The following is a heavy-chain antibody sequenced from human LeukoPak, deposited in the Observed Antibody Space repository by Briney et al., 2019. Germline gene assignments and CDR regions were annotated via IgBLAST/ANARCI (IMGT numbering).Heavy chain of an antibody. V-gene: IGHV1-3*01. CDR1: GYTFTSYA. D-gene: IGHD6-19*01. CDR2: INAGNGNT. Sequence: ASVKVSCKASGYTFTSYAMHWVRQAPGQRLEWMGWINAGNGNTKYSQRFQGRDTITRDTSASTAYMELSSLRSEDTAVYYCARGGGWGWFDPWGQGTLVTVSS. J-gene: IGHJ5*02. CDR3: ARGGGWGWFDP.